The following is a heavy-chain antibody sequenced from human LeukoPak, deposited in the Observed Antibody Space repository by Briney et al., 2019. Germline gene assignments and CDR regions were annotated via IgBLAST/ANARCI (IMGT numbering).Heavy chain of an antibody. CDR2: ISGSSNYI. CDR3: ARVSSVPTPRALDY. Sequence: GGSLRLSCAVSGFTFSTYSMNWVRQAPGKGPEWVSSISGSSNYIFYTDSVKGRFTISRDNAKNSLYLQMNSLRVEDTGVYFCARVSSVPTPRALDYWGQGTLVTVSS. J-gene: IGHJ4*02. CDR1: GFTFSTYS. D-gene: IGHD4/OR15-4a*01. V-gene: IGHV3-21*01.